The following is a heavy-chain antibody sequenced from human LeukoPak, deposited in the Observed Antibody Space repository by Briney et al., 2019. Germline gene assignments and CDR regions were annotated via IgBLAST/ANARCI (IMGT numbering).Heavy chain of an antibody. CDR1: GVSISSYY. CDR3: AGGRDGYNYGY. CDR2: IYYSGST. V-gene: IGHV4-59*01. Sequence: PSETLSLTCTVSGVSISSYYWSWIRQPPGKGLEWIGYIYYSGSTNYNPSLKSRVTISVDTSKNQFSLKLSSVTAADTAVYYCAGGRDGYNYGYWGQGTLVTVSS. J-gene: IGHJ4*02. D-gene: IGHD5-24*01.